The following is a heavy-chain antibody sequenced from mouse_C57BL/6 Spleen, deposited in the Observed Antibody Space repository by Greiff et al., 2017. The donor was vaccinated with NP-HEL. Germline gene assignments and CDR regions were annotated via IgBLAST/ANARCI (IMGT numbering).Heavy chain of an antibody. D-gene: IGHD4-1*02. J-gene: IGHJ1*03. Sequence: EVQLVESGGGLVQPGGSLKLSCAASGFTFSDYGMAWVRQAPRKGPEWVAFISNLAYSIYYADTVTGRFTISRENAKNTLYLEMSSLRSEDTAMYYCARQPQLGGYFDVWGTGTTVTVSS. V-gene: IGHV5-15*01. CDR3: ARQPQLGGYFDV. CDR1: GFTFSDYG. CDR2: ISNLAYSI.